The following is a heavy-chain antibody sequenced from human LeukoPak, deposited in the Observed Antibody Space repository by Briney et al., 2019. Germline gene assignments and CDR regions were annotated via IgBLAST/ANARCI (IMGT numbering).Heavy chain of an antibody. CDR3: ATHPGGLQSGFDN. J-gene: IGHJ4*02. V-gene: IGHV5-51*01. Sequence: GASLQISCKGSGSTFTSYWIGLVRQMPGKGLEYMGIIHPGDSDTRYSPSFQGRVTISVDRSSSTAYLQWSRLKASDSAMYYCATHPGGLQSGFDNWGQGTLVTVSS. CDR1: GSTFTSYW. D-gene: IGHD5-24*01. CDR2: IHPGDSDT.